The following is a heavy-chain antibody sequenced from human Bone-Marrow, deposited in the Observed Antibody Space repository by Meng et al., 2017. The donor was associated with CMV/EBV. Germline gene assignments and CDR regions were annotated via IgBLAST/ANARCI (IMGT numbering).Heavy chain of an antibody. CDR1: GYTFTSYG. V-gene: IGHV1-2*02. CDR2: INPNSGGT. J-gene: IGHJ4*02. CDR3: ARDGSSLDY. D-gene: IGHD6-6*01. Sequence: ASVKVSCKASGYTFTSYGISWVRQAPGQGLEWMGWINPNSGGTNYAQKFQGRVTMTRDTSISTAYMELSRLRSDDTAVYYCARDGSSLDYWGQGTLITVSS.